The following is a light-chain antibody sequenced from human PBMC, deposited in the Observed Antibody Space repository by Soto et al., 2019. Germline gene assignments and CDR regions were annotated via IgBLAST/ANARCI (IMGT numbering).Light chain of an antibody. CDR3: SSYSRTTTLVV. CDR1: SSDIGAFTS. J-gene: IGLJ2*01. CDR2: DII. Sequence: QSALTQPASVSGSPGQSITISCTGTSSDIGAFTSVSWYQQHPGKAPILIIYDIIHLPSGVSDRFSGSKSVNPASLTVAGLHPEDEANYYCSSYSRTTTLVVFGGGTKLTVL. V-gene: IGLV2-14*03.